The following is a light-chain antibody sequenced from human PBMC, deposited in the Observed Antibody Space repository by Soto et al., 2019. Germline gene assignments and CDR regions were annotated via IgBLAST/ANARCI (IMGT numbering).Light chain of an antibody. CDR1: QDISGA. CDR3: QQFNIYPIT. Sequence: AIQVTQSPSSLSASVGDRVTITCRASQDISGALAWYQQKPGKAPKLLIYDVSNVQSGVPSRFSGRGSGTEFTLTIPSLQPEDFATYYCQQFNIYPITCGQGTRLDI. CDR2: DVS. J-gene: IGKJ5*01. V-gene: IGKV1-13*02.